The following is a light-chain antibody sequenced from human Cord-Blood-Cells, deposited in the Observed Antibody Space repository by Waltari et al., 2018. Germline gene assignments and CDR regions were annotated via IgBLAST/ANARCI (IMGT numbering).Light chain of an antibody. CDR3: AAWDDSLSGREV. V-gene: IGLV1-47*01. J-gene: IGLJ3*02. CDR1: SSNLVSNY. CDR2: RNN. Sequence: QSVLTQPPLASGTPGQRVTISCSGTSSNLVSNYVYWYTQLPGTAPNLLIYRNNQRPRGVPDRFSGSKSGTSASLAISGLRSEDEADYYCAAWDDSLSGREVFGGGTKLTVL.